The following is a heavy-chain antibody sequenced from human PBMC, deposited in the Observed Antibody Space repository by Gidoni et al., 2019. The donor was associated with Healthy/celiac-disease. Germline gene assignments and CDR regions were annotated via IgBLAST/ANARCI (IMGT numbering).Heavy chain of an antibody. D-gene: IGHD2-15*01. V-gene: IGHV3-21*01. J-gene: IGHJ3*02. CDR1: GFPFSSYR. CDR2: ISSSSSYI. Sequence: EVQLVESGGGLVKPGGSLSLSCAASGFPFSSYRMNWVRQAPGKGLEWVSSISSSSSYIYYEDSVKGRFTITRDNAKNSLYLQMNSLRAEDKAGYYCAGGYCSGGSCYSYGDAFDIWGQGTMVTVSS. CDR3: AGGYCSGGSCYSYGDAFDI.